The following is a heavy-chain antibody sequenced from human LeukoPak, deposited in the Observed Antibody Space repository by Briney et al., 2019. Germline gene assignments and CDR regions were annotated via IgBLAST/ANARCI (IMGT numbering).Heavy chain of an antibody. Sequence: SVKVSCKASGGTFSSYAISWVRQAPGQGLEWMGGIIPIFGTANYAQKFQGRVTITADKSTSTAYMELSSLRSEDTAVYYCARGGIVATIWAYNWFDPWGQGTQVTVSS. D-gene: IGHD5-12*01. CDR3: ARGGIVATIWAYNWFDP. V-gene: IGHV1-69*06. CDR2: IIPIFGTA. J-gene: IGHJ5*02. CDR1: GGTFSSYA.